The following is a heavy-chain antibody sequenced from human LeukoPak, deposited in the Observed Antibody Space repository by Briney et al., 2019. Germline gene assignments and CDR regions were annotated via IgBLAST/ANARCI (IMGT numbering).Heavy chain of an antibody. CDR3: ARVGYSSGWYSVSDY. CDR2: INTDGSST. V-gene: IGHV3-74*01. D-gene: IGHD6-19*01. J-gene: IGHJ4*02. Sequence: GGSLRLSCAASGFTFSKYWMHWVRQAPGKGLVWVSRINTDGSSTSYADSVKGRFTISRDNAKNSLYLQINSLRAEDTAVYYCARVGYSSGWYSVSDYWGQGTLVTVSS. CDR1: GFTFSKYW.